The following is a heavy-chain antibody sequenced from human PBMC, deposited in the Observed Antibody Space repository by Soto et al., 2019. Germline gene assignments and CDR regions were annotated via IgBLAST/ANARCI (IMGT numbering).Heavy chain of an antibody. D-gene: IGHD6-19*01. J-gene: IGHJ4*02. CDR3: ARSPSSSIAVAGFDY. V-gene: IGHV4-59*01. CDR1: GGSISSYY. CDR2: IYYSGST. Sequence: SETLSLTCTVSGGSISSYYWSWIRQPPGKGLEWIGYIYYSGSTNYNPSLKSRVTISVDTSKNQFSLKLSSVTAADTAVYYCARSPSSSIAVAGFDYWGQGTLVTVSS.